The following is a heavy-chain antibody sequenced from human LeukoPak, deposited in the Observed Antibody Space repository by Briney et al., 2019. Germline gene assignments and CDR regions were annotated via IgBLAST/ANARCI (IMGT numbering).Heavy chain of an antibody. J-gene: IGHJ4*02. Sequence: GESLKISCKGSGYSFTNYWIGWVRQMPGKGLEWMGIIYPGDSDTRYSPSFQGQVTISADKSISTASLHWSSLKASDSAMYYCARRNYYDSSGYFFDYWGQGTLVTVSS. CDR2: IYPGDSDT. CDR1: GYSFTNYW. V-gene: IGHV5-51*01. D-gene: IGHD3-22*01. CDR3: ARRNYYDSSGYFFDY.